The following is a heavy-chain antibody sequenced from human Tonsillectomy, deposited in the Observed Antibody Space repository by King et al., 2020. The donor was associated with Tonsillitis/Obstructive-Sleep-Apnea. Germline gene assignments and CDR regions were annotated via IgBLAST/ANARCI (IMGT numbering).Heavy chain of an antibody. CDR2: IYPGDSDT. V-gene: IGHV5-51*01. CDR3: ARPMATAGSSNWHFDL. J-gene: IGHJ2*01. D-gene: IGHD6-13*01. Sequence: VQLVQSGAEVKKPGESLRISCKGSGYSFTNYWIGWVRQMPGKGLEWMGIIYPGDSDTRYSPSFQGQVTISADKSISTTYLQWSSLAASDSAMYYCARPMATAGSSNWHFDLWGRGTLDTVSS. CDR1: GYSFTNYW.